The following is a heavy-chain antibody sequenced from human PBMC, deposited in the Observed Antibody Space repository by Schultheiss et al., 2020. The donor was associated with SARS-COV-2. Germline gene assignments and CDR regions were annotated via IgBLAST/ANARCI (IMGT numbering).Heavy chain of an antibody. J-gene: IGHJ6*03. CDR1: GYSLTNGAMG. D-gene: IGHD3-3*01. CDR3: ARLVTRAVFGVVVAHYYYMDV. V-gene: IGHV2-26*01. Sequence: SGPTLVKPTETLTLTFTVSGYSLTNGAMGVSWIRQPPGKALEWLAHIFPNDKKSYNTSLKTTVTISKDTSKRQVVLTMTNVDPVDTATYYCARLVTRAVFGVVVAHYYYMDVWGKGTTVTVSS. CDR2: IFPNDKK.